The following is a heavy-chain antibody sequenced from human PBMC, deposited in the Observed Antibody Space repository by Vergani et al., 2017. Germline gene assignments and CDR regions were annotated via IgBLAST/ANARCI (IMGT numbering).Heavy chain of an antibody. CDR2: IHRSGST. J-gene: IGHJ5*02. D-gene: IGHD4-17*01. Sequence: QVQLQESGPGLVKPSETLSLTCTVSGGSISSYYWSWIRQSPGKGLEWIGTIHRSGSTYYNPSLKSLGTISVDTSKNQLSLKLTSVTAVDTALYYCARHVGYGDSNFPGDWFDPWGQGTLVTVSS. CDR1: GGSISSYY. V-gene: IGHV4-59*08. CDR3: ARHVGYGDSNFPGDWFDP.